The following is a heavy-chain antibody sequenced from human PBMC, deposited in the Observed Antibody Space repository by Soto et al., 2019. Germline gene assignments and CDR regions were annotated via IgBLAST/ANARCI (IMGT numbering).Heavy chain of an antibody. CDR1: GYTFTSYA. Sequence: QVQLVQSGAEVKKPGASVKVSCKASGYTFTSYAMHWVRQAPGQRLEWMGWINAGNGNTKYSQKFQGRVTITRDTSASTAYMELSSLRSEDTAVYYCARDSSSWIWYFDLWGRGTLVTVSS. CDR2: INAGNGNT. V-gene: IGHV1-3*01. CDR3: ARDSSSWIWYFDL. J-gene: IGHJ2*01. D-gene: IGHD6-13*01.